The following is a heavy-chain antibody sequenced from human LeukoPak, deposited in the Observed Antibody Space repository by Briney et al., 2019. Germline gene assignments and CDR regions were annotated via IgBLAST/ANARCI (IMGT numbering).Heavy chain of an antibody. CDR2: ISGSGGST. V-gene: IGHV3-23*01. Sequence: GGSLRLSCAASGFTFSSYAMSWVRQAPGKGLEWVSAISGSGGSTYYADSVKGRFTISRDNSKNTLYLQMNSLRAEDTAVYYCARTDSSSWYPPFDYWGQGTLVTVSS. CDR3: ARTDSSSWYPPFDY. J-gene: IGHJ4*02. CDR1: GFTFSSYA. D-gene: IGHD6-13*01.